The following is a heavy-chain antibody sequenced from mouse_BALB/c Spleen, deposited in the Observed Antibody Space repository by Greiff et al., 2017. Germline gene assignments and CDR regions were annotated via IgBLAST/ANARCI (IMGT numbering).Heavy chain of an antibody. D-gene: IGHD2-2*01. Sequence: QVQLKQSGPGLVQPSQSLSITCTVSGFSLTSYGVHWVRQSPGKGLEWLGVIWSGGSTDYNAAFISRLSISKDNSKSQVFFKMNSLQANDTAIYYCARGIYYGYDWFAYWGQGTLVTVSA. CDR2: IWSGGST. CDR1: GFSLTSYG. CDR3: ARGIYYGYDWFAY. V-gene: IGHV2-2*02. J-gene: IGHJ3*01.